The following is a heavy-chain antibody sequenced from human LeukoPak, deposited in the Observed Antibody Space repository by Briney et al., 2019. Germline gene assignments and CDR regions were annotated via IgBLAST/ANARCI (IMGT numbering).Heavy chain of an antibody. J-gene: IGHJ4*02. V-gene: IGHV1-18*01. CDR3: ARREREMATREVY. D-gene: IGHD5-24*01. CDR2: ISAYNGNT. Sequence: ASVKVSCKASGYTFTNYGISWVRQAPGQGLEWMGWISAYNGNTNYAQKLQGRVTMTTDTSTSTASMELRSLRSDDTAVYYCARREREMATREVYWGQGTLVTVSS. CDR1: GYTFTNYG.